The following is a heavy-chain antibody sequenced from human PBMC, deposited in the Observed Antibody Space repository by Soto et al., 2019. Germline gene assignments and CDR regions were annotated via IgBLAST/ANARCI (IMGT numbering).Heavy chain of an antibody. D-gene: IGHD1-26*01. CDR2: ISAYNGHT. V-gene: IGHV1-18*01. Sequence: QVQLVQSGAEVKKPGASVKVSCKASGYTFTTYGITWVRQAPGQGLEWMGWISAYNGHTDYAQKFQGRVTMTTDTSTVTAYRERRSLRSDDTAVYYCARVGATMSLNYWGQGTPVTVSS. J-gene: IGHJ4*02. CDR1: GYTFTTYG. CDR3: ARVGATMSLNY.